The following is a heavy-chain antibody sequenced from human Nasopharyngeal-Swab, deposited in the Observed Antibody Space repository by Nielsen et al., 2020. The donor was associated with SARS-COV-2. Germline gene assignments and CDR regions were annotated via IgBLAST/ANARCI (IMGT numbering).Heavy chain of an antibody. D-gene: IGHD6-19*01. CDR1: GGSFSGYY. CDR2: INHSGST. CDR3: ARRSSGRHPHYFDY. V-gene: IGHV4-34*01. Sequence: SETLSLTRAVYGGSFSGYYWSWIRQPPGKGLEWIGEINHSGSTNYNPSLKSRVTISVDTSKNQFSLKLSSVTAADTAVYYCARRSSGRHPHYFDYWGQGTLVTVSS. J-gene: IGHJ4*02.